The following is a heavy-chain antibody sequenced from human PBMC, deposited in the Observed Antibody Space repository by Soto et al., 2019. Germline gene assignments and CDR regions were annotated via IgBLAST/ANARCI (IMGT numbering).Heavy chain of an antibody. J-gene: IGHJ1*01. V-gene: IGHV1-24*01. CDR2: FDPEDGET. CDR3: ATELPRYDWDDEYFQH. D-gene: IGHD1-1*01. Sequence: QVQLVQSGAEVKKPGASVKVSCKVSGYTLTELSMHWVRQAPGKGLEWMGGFDPEDGETIYAQKFQGRVTMTEDTSTDTAYMELSSLRSEDTAVYYCATELPRYDWDDEYFQHWGQGTLVTVSS. CDR1: GYTLTELS.